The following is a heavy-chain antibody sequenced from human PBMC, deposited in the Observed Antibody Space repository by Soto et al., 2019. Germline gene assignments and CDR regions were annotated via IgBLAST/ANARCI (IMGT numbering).Heavy chain of an antibody. D-gene: IGHD1-26*01. J-gene: IGHJ4*02. CDR1: GYTFTSYY. CDR3: ARDDSGFSGSHYIDYFNY. V-gene: IGHV1-8*03. CDR2: MNPNNGNT. Sequence: ASVKVSCKASGYTFTSYYMHWVRQAPGQGLEWMGWMNPNNGNTYYAEHFQGRVTITRDTSAGTVYMQLSSLTSEDTAVYYCARDDSGFSGSHYIDYFNYWGQGALVTVSS.